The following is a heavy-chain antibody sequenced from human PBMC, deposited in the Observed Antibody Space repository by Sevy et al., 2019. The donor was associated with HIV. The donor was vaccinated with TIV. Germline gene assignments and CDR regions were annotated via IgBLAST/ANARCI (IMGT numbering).Heavy chain of an antibody. CDR3: AKDREGEWKLDYFDY. Sequence: GGSLRLSCAASGFTFTSYAMSWVRQAPGKGLEWVSAISGSGGSTYYADSVKGRFTISRDNSKNTLYLQMNSLRAEDRAVYYCAKDREGEWKLDYFDYWGQGTLVTVSS. CDR1: GFTFTSYA. V-gene: IGHV3-23*01. CDR2: ISGSGGST. J-gene: IGHJ4*02. D-gene: IGHD2-15*01.